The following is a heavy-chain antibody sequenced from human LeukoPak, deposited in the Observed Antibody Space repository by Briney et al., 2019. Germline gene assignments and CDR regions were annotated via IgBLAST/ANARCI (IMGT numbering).Heavy chain of an antibody. CDR3: ARALYYDILTGYYEPLDAFDI. CDR1: GGSFSGYY. D-gene: IGHD3-9*01. Sequence: PSETLSLTCAVYGGSFSGYYWSWIRQPPGKGLEWIGEINHSGSTNYNPSLESRVTISVDTSKNQFSLKLSSVTAADTAVYYCARALYYDILTGYYEPLDAFDIWGQGTMVTVSS. V-gene: IGHV4-34*01. J-gene: IGHJ3*02. CDR2: INHSGST.